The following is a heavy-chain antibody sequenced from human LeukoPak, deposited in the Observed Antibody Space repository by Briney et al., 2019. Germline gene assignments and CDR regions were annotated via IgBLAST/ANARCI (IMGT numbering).Heavy chain of an antibody. V-gene: IGHV4-39*01. D-gene: IGHD5-18*01. J-gene: IGHJ4*02. Sequence: SETLSLTCTVSGGSISTSNYYWSWIRQPPGKGLEWIGEINHSGSTNYNPSLKSRVTISVDTSKNQFSLKLSSVTAADTAVYYCARHTAMVTRYFDYWGQGTLVTVSS. CDR2: INHSGST. CDR3: ARHTAMVTRYFDY. CDR1: GGSISTSNYY.